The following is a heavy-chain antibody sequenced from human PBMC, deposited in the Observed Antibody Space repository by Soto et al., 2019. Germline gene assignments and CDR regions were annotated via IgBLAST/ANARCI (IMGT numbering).Heavy chain of an antibody. CDR1: GFNVTNTY. D-gene: IGHD6-6*01. V-gene: IGHV3-53*01. CDR3: ARDRSDSSRDDSFDI. CDR2: IYRGFST. Sequence: VGSLRLSGAVSGFNVTNTYMSWVRQAPGKGLEWVSVIYRGFSTFYADSVKGRFTVSRDDSKNTVSLQMNSLRAEDTAVYYCARDRSDSSRDDSFDIWGQGTMVTVSS. J-gene: IGHJ3*02.